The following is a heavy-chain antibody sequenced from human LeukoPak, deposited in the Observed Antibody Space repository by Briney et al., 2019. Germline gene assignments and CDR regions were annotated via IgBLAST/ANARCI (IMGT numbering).Heavy chain of an antibody. CDR2: IYYSGST. J-gene: IGHJ4*02. Sequence: SETLSLTCTVSGGSISSSSYYWGWIRQPPEKGLEWIGSIYYSGSTYYNPSLKSRVTISVDTSKNQFSLKLSSVTAADTAVYYCARLGITMVRGVIGYFDYWGQGTLVTVSS. V-gene: IGHV4-39*01. CDR1: GGSISSSSYY. D-gene: IGHD3-10*01. CDR3: ARLGITMVRGVIGYFDY.